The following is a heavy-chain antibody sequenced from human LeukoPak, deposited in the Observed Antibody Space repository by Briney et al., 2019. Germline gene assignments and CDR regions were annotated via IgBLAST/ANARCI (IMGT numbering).Heavy chain of an antibody. CDR3: AREGYSGILGAFDI. J-gene: IGHJ3*02. V-gene: IGHV3-48*03. Sequence: PGGSLRLSCAASGFTFSSYAMSWVRQAPRKGLEWLSYISDSGSTIHTADSVKGRFSSSRDNAKSSLYLQLNSLRAEDTAVYYCAREGYSGILGAFDIWGQGTMVTVSS. CDR2: ISDSGSTI. D-gene: IGHD1-26*01. CDR1: GFTFSSYA.